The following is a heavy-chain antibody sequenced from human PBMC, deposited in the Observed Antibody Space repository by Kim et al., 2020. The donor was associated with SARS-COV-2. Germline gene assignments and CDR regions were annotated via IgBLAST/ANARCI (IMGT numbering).Heavy chain of an antibody. D-gene: IGHD5-12*01. CDR2: MSFDASSI. CDR1: GFNLSDYT. J-gene: IGHJ6*01. V-gene: IGHV3-30*04. Sequence: GGSLRLSCVASGFNLSDYTFYWVRQAPGKGLECVAVMSFDASSILYADSVKGRFTISRDNSKRTLYLQMNSLRREDTAVYYCARDVDGDNPSINYGM. CDR3: ARDVDGDNPSINYGM.